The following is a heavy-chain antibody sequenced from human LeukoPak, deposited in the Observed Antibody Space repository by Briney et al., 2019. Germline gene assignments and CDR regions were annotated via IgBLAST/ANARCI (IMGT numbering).Heavy chain of an antibody. V-gene: IGHV3-33*06. D-gene: IGHD2-2*01. Sequence: GGSLRLSCAASGFTFSSYAMSWVRQAPGKGLEWVAVIWHDGSHKYYAESVKGRFTISRDNSNNTLYLQLTSLRAEDTAVFYCAKASSASPSSLNFWGQGTLVTVSS. J-gene: IGHJ4*02. CDR2: IWHDGSHK. CDR3: AKASSASPSSLNF. CDR1: GFTFSSYA.